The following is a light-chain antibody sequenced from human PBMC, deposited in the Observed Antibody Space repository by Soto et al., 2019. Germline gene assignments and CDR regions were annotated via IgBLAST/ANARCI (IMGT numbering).Light chain of an antibody. CDR2: VNTDGSH. J-gene: IGLJ7*01. CDR3: QTWTSGFSVV. Sequence: QSVLTQSPSASASLGASVKLTCTLSSGHSNYAIAWHQQRPEKGPRYLMKVNTDGSHNKGDGIPDRFSGSSSGAERYLTISSLQSEDEADYYCQTWTSGFSVVFGGGTQLTVL. CDR1: SGHSNYA. V-gene: IGLV4-69*01.